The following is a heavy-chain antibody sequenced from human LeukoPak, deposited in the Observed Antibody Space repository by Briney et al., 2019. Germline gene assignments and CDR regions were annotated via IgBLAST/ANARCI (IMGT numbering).Heavy chain of an antibody. V-gene: IGHV1-69*04. CDR1: GGTFSSYA. CDR2: IIPILGIA. J-gene: IGHJ4*02. Sequence: LVKVSCKASGGTFSSYAISWVRQAPGQGLEWMGRIIPILGIANYAQKFQGRVTITADKSTSTAYMELSSLRSEDTAVYYCARGLSDYYYDSSGYYYWGQGTLVTVSS. CDR3: ARGLSDYYYDSSGYYY. D-gene: IGHD3-22*01.